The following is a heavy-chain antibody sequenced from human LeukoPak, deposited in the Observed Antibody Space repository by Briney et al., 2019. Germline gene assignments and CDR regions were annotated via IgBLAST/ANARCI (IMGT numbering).Heavy chain of an antibody. CDR2: IFGSGGSP. J-gene: IGHJ4*02. D-gene: IGHD5-18*01. CDR3: GKTTVGYSSGQKPAWPVDY. CDR1: GFTFGSHA. V-gene: IGHV3-23*01. Sequence: GGSLRLSCEASGFTFGSHAMYWVRQAPGKGLEWVAGIFGSGGSPHYADPVKGRFTISRDNSRNTVYLQINSLRAEDTAVYYCGKTTVGYSSGQKPAWPVDYWGQGTWSPSPQ.